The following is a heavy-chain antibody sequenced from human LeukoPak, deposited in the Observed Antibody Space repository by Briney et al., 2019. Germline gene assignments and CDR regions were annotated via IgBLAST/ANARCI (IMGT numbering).Heavy chain of an antibody. CDR3: AREGNDYGDYFWTY. CDR1: GFTFSGYA. D-gene: IGHD4-17*01. Sequence: GGSLRLSCAVSGFTFSGYAMSWVRQAPGKGLEWVSVIYSGGSTYYADSVKGRFTISRDNSKNTLYLQMNSLRAEDTAVYYCAREGNDYGDYFWTYWGQGTLVTVSS. J-gene: IGHJ4*02. V-gene: IGHV3-53*01. CDR2: IYSGGST.